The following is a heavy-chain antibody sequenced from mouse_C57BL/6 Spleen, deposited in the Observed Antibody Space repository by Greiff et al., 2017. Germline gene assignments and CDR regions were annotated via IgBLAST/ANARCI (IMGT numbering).Heavy chain of an antibody. V-gene: IGHV1-81*01. CDR3: ARSDWDVYYSDY. Sequence: QVQLQQSGAELARPGASVKLSCKASGYTFTSYGISWVKQRTGQGLEWIGEIYPRSGNTYYNEKFKGKATLTADKSSSTAYMELRSLTSADSAVYFCARSDWDVYYSDYWGQGTTLTVSS. J-gene: IGHJ2*01. D-gene: IGHD4-1*01. CDR1: GYTFTSYG. CDR2: IYPRSGNT.